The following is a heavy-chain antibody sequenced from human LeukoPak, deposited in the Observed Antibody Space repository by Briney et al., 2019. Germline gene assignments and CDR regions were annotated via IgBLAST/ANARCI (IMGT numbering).Heavy chain of an antibody. CDR1: GGSFSGYY. D-gene: IGHD3-10*01. CDR2: INHSGST. CDR3: ARRLRAKNGSGSYFPHWFDP. V-gene: IGHV4-34*01. J-gene: IGHJ5*02. Sequence: SETLSLTCAVYGGSFSGYYWSWIRQPPGKGLEWIGEINHSGSTNYNPSLKSRVTISVDTSKNQFSLKLSSVTAADTAVYYCARRLRAKNGSGSYFPHWFDPWGQGTLVTVSS.